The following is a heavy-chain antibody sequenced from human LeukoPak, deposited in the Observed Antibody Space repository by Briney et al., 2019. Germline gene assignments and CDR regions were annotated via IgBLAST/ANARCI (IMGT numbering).Heavy chain of an antibody. J-gene: IGHJ5*02. CDR1: GGSFSGYY. Sequence: SETLSLTCAVYGGSFSGYYWSWIRQPPGKGLEWIGEINHSGSTNYNPSLKSRVTISVDTSKNQFSLKLSSVTAADTAVYYCARIIQLYLGIGCFDPWGQGTLVTVSS. D-gene: IGHD5-18*01. CDR3: ARIIQLYLGIGCFDP. CDR2: INHSGST. V-gene: IGHV4-34*01.